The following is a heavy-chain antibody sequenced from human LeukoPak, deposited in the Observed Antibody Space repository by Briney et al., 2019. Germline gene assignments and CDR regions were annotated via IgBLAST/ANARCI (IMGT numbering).Heavy chain of an antibody. CDR2: ISGSGGST. V-gene: IGHV3-23*01. CDR1: GFTFSSYA. CDR3: AKVEVVPARLGYFQH. Sequence: GGSLSLSCAASGFTFSSYAMSWVRQPPGKGLEWVSPISGSGGSTYYADSVKGRFTISRDNSKNTLYLQMNSLRAEDTAVYYCAKVEVVPARLGYFQHWGQSTLVTVSS. J-gene: IGHJ1*01. D-gene: IGHD2-2*01.